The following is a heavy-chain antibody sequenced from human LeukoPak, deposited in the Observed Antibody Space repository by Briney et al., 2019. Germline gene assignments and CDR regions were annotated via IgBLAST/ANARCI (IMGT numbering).Heavy chain of an antibody. CDR2: ISGTGDTT. CDR1: GFTFSSYA. J-gene: IGHJ4*02. Sequence: GGSLRLSCAASGFTFSSYAMSWVRQAPGKGLEWVSAISGTGDTTYYADSVKGRFTISRDNSKNTLSLQMNSLRAEDTAVYYFAKDRADTIYYFDYWGQGTLVTVSS. D-gene: IGHD3-9*01. V-gene: IGHV3-23*01. CDR3: AKDRADTIYYFDY.